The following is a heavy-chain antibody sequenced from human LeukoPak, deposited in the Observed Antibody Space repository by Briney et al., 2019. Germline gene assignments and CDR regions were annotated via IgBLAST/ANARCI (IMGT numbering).Heavy chain of an antibody. D-gene: IGHD3-3*01. CDR3: AKGVVPTIFGVVSS. CDR2: ITNDGSST. CDR1: GLTFSSHW. Sequence: PGGSLRLSCAASGLTFSSHWMHWVRQAPGKGLVWVSRITNDGSSTTYADSVKGRFTISRDNAKNSLYLQMNSLRAEDTALYYCAKGVVPTIFGVVSSWGQGTLVTVSS. V-gene: IGHV3-74*01. J-gene: IGHJ5*02.